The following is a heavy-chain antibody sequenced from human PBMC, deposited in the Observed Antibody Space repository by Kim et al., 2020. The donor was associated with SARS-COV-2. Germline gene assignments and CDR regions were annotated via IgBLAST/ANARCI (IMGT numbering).Heavy chain of an antibody. V-gene: IGHV3-23*01. J-gene: IGHJ1*01. Sequence: KGRFSISRDNSKNTLYLQMSSLRAEDTAVYYCATMRGGESSSWYESEYFQYWGQGTLVSVSS. D-gene: IGHD6-13*01. CDR3: ATMRGGESSSWYESEYFQY.